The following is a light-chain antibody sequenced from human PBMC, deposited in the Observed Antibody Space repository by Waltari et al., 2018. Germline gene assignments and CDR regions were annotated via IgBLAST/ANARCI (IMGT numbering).Light chain of an antibody. CDR2: QAS. CDR3: QEYNSNSWT. Sequence: DIQMTQSPSTLSASVGDSLTITCRASQSVLDWLAWYQQKQGNAPKLLSYQASTLQNWVPSRFRDSGSGRVFTLTINTLQPDDFATYYCQEYNSNSWTFGQGTKVEIK. V-gene: IGKV1-5*03. J-gene: IGKJ1*01. CDR1: QSVLDW.